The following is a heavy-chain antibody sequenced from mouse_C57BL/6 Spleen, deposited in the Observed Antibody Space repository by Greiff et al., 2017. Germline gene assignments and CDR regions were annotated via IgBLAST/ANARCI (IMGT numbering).Heavy chain of an antibody. Sequence: VQLQQPGAELVRPGTSVKLSCKASGYTFTSYWMHWVKQRPGQGLEWIGVIDPSDSYTNYNQKFKGKATLTVDTSSSTAYMQLSSLTSEDSAVYYCAREGNFTTVVATNYFDYWGQGTTLTVSS. V-gene: IGHV1-59*01. CDR3: AREGNFTTVVATNYFDY. J-gene: IGHJ2*01. CDR1: GYTFTSYW. D-gene: IGHD1-1*01. CDR2: IDPSDSYT.